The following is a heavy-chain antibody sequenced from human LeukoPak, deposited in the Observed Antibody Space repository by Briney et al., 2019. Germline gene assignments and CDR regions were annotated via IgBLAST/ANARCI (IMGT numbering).Heavy chain of an antibody. CDR1: GVSISSYY. D-gene: IGHD3-9*01. V-gene: IGHV4-59*01. Sequence: PSETLSLTCTVSGVSISSYYWSWIRQPPGKGLEWIGYIYYSGSTNYNPSLKSRVTISVDTSKNQFSLKLSSVTAADTAVYYCARQSSDILTGYYRGPYYYYGMDVWGQGTTVTVPS. CDR3: ARQSSDILTGYYRGPYYYYGMDV. CDR2: IYYSGST. J-gene: IGHJ6*02.